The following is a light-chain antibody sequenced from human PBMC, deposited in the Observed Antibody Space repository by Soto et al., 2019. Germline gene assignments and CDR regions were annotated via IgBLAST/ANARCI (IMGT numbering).Light chain of an antibody. CDR2: LNSDGSH. CDR3: QTWVTGIYV. CDR1: SGHSSYA. J-gene: IGLJ1*01. Sequence: QLVLTQSPSASASLGASVKLTCTLSSGHSSYAIAWHQQQPEKGPRYLMKLNSDGSHSKGDGIPDRFSGSSSGAARYLTISSLQSEDEADYYCQTWVTGIYVFGTGTKLTVL. V-gene: IGLV4-69*01.